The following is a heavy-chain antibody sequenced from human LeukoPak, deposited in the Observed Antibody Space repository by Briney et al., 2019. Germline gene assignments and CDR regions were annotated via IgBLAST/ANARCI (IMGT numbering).Heavy chain of an antibody. CDR3: ASGRQLGY. J-gene: IGHJ4*02. CDR1: GFTFSNYW. CDR2: IKEDGSEK. V-gene: IGHV3-7*01. Sequence: GGSLGLSCAASGFTFSNYWMSWVRQAPGKGLEWVANIKEDGSEKYYVDSVKGRFTISRDNARNSLYLQMNSLRAEDTAVYYCASGRQLGYWGQGTLVTVSS. D-gene: IGHD6-13*01.